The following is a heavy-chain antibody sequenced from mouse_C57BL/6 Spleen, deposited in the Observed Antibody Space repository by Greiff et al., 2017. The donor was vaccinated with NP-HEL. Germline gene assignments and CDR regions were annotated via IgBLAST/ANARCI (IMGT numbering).Heavy chain of an antibody. CDR1: GYSITSGYG. CDR3: ARTARLKY. J-gene: IGHJ2*01. Sequence: EVQGVESGPGLVKPSQSLSLTCTVTGYSITSGYGWNWIRQFPGNKLEWMGYISYSGSTNYNPSLKSRISITRDTSKNQFFLQLNSVTTEDTATYYCARTARLKYWGQGTTLIVSS. V-gene: IGHV3-2*02. D-gene: IGHD1-2*01. CDR2: ISYSGST.